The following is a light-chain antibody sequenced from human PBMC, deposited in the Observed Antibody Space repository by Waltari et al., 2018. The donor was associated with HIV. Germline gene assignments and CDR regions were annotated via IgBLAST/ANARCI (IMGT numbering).Light chain of an antibody. CDR2: WAS. Sequence: DFVMTHSPDVLTVSLGARATIHCKFSTMRFYASNNTTDLAWYQQKPGQPPKWLIYWASARESGVPDRFSGSGSGTDFTLTISSLQPGDVAVYHCQQYYSIPLAFGGGTKVEIK. V-gene: IGKV4-1*01. CDR3: QQYYSIPLA. CDR1: TMRFYASNNTTD. J-gene: IGKJ4*01.